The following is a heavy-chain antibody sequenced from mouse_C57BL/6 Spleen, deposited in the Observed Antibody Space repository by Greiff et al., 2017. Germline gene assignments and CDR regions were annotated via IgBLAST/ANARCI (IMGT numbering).Heavy chain of an antibody. J-gene: IGHJ2*01. D-gene: IGHD1-1*01. V-gene: IGHV7-3*01. CDR1: GFTFTDYY. CDR3: ARNYGSSYFDY. CDR2: IRNKANGYTT. Sequence: EVKVEESGGGLVQPGGSLSLSCAASGFTFTDYYMSWVRQPPGKALEWLGFIRNKANGYTTEYSASVKGRFTISRDNSQSILYLQMNALRAEDSATYYCARNYGSSYFDYWGQGTTLTVSS.